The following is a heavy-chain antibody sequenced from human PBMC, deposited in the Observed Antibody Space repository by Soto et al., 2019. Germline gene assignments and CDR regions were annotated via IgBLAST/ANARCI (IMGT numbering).Heavy chain of an antibody. CDR3: ARDRGSYALDY. D-gene: IGHD1-26*01. Sequence: QVQLVQSGAEVKKPGASVKVSCKASGYTFTSYGISWVRQAPGQGLEWMGWISAYNGNTNYAQKLQGRVTMTTDTSTSTAYMELRXLRSXXXXXXXXARDRGSYALDYWGQGTLVTVSS. CDR1: GYTFTSYG. V-gene: IGHV1-18*01. J-gene: IGHJ4*02. CDR2: ISAYNGNT.